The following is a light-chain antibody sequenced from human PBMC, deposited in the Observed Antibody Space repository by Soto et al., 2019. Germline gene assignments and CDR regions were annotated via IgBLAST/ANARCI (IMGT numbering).Light chain of an antibody. CDR2: EVF. CDR1: SSDVGGYNY. CDR3: SSYADNNSVL. V-gene: IGLV2-8*01. J-gene: IGLJ3*02. Sequence: QSALTQPPSASGSPGQSLTISCTGTSSDVGGYNYVSWYHQHPGKAPKLIIYEVFKRPSGVPDRFSGSKSGNTASLTVSGLQAEVEADYYCSSYADNNSVLFGGGTKLTVL.